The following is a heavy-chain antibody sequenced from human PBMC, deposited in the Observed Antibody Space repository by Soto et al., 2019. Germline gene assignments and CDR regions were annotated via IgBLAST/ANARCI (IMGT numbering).Heavy chain of an antibody. Sequence: GGSLRLSCAASVFSVSDNYMSWVRQAPGKGLEWISVIYSSGSTYYADSVKGRFTISRDNSKNTLYLQMNSLRAEDTAVYYCATFDYDSSGYYPYYFDYWGQGTLVTVSS. CDR2: IYSSGST. J-gene: IGHJ4*02. V-gene: IGHV3-53*01. D-gene: IGHD3-22*01. CDR1: VFSVSDNY. CDR3: ATFDYDSSGYYPYYFDY.